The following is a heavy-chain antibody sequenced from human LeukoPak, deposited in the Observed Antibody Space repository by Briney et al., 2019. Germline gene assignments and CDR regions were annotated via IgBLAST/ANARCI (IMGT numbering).Heavy chain of an antibody. V-gene: IGHV3-48*03. CDR2: ISSSGSTI. J-gene: IGHJ6*02. CDR3: AKNYDFWSGYPDYYYGMDV. CDR1: GFTFSSYE. D-gene: IGHD3-3*01. Sequence: PGGSLRLSCAASGFTFSSYEMNWVRQAPGKGLEWVSYISSSGSTIYYADSVKGRFTISRDNAKNSLYLQMNSLRAEDTAVYYCAKNYDFWSGYPDYYYGMDVWGQGTTVTVSS.